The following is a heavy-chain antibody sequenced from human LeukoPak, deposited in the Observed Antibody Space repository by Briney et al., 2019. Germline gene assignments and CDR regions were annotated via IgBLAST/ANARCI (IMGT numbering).Heavy chain of an antibody. J-gene: IGHJ4*02. D-gene: IGHD4-11*01. Sequence: YADSVKGRFTISRDNSKNTLYLQMNSLRAEDTAVYYCAKASKSHDYWGQGTLVTVSS. CDR3: AKASKSHDY. V-gene: IGHV3-30-3*02.